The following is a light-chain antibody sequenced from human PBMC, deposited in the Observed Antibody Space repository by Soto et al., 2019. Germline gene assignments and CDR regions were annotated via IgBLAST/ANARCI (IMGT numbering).Light chain of an antibody. V-gene: IGLV2-14*03. J-gene: IGLJ7*01. CDR1: SSDVGDYDY. Sequence: QSALTQPASVSGSPGQSITISCTGTSSDVGDYDYVSWYQQHPGKAPKLIIYDVTNRPSGVSNRFSGSKSGNTASLTISGLQAEDEADYYCGSYTSSTSYVFGSGTQLTVL. CDR3: GSYTSSTSYV. CDR2: DVT.